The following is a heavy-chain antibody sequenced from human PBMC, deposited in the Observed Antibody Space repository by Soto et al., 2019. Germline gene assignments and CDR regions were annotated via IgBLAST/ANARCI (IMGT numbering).Heavy chain of an antibody. J-gene: IGHJ4*02. Sequence: GESLKISCKGSGYSFTSYWISWVRQMPGKGLEGMGRTDPSDSYTNYSPSFQGHVTISADKSISTAYLQWSSLKASDTARYYCAANVSETRFDSWGQGTLVTVSS. CDR1: GYSFTSYW. CDR3: AANVSETRFDS. V-gene: IGHV5-10-1*01. CDR2: TDPSDSYT.